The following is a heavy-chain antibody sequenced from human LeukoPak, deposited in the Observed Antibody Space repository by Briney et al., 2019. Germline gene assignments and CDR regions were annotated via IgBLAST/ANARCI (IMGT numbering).Heavy chain of an antibody. V-gene: IGHV4-39*07. Sequence: SETLSLTCTVSGGSISSSSYYWGWIRQSPGKGLEWIANIYYSGRTYYNPSLKGRVTISVDTSKNQFSLKLSSVTAADTAVYYCARVADPNSYGPIDYWGQGTLVTVSS. CDR2: IYYSGRT. D-gene: IGHD5-18*01. CDR1: GGSISSSSYY. J-gene: IGHJ4*02. CDR3: ARVADPNSYGPIDY.